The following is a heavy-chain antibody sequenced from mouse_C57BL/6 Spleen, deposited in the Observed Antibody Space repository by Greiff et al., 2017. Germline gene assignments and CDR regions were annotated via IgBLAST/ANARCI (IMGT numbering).Heavy chain of an antibody. D-gene: IGHD2-10*02. CDR3: ARSEGYVNWDFGY. CDR2: LYPANGNT. Sequence: VQLQQSVAELVRPGASVKLSCTASGFNIKNTSMHWVKQRPEQGLEWIGRLYPANGNTKYAPKFQGKATITADTSSNAAYLQLSRLTSEDTAIYYCARSEGYVNWDFGYWGQGTTLTVSS. J-gene: IGHJ2*01. CDR1: GFNIKNTS. V-gene: IGHV14-3*01.